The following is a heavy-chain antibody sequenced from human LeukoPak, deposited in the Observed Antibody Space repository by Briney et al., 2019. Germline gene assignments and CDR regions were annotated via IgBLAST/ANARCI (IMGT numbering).Heavy chain of an antibody. CDR3: ARDLLDFWSAPAYLDY. D-gene: IGHD3-3*01. CDR2: ISTYDGNT. V-gene: IGHV1-18*01. J-gene: IGHJ4*02. CDR1: GYTF. Sequence: ASVKVSCKTSGYTFSWLRQAPGQGLEWMGWISTYDGNTDFVQKFQGRLIMTKDTVTNTTYMELTGLRSDDTAVYYCARDLLDFWSAPAYLDYWGQGTLVTVSS.